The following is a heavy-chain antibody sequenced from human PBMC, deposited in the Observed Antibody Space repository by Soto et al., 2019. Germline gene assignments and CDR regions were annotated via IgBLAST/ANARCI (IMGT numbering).Heavy chain of an antibody. CDR1: GLASSAHG. J-gene: IGHJ6*02. CDR2: ISWKSDSE. V-gene: IGHV3-9*01. D-gene: IGHD2-2*01. CDR3: ARDTGLYHDGMDV. Sequence: GAGLASSAHGMHCVRQRPGGGLEWVAGISWKSDSEGYADSVKGRFSISRDNIQHSVHLQMNSLRPEDTALYYCARDTGLYHDGMDVWVQGTRFTVS.